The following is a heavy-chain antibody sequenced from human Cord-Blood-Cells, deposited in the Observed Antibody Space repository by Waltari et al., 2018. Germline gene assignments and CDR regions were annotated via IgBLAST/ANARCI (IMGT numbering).Heavy chain of an antibody. CDR3: AKEGRTGTFDY. CDR1: GFTFSSYA. CDR2: ISGSGGST. V-gene: IGHV3-23*01. Sequence: EVQLLESGGGLVQPGGSLRLSCAASGFTFSSYAMRWVRQAPGKGLEWVSAISGSGGSTYCAESVKGRFTISIDNSKNWLYLQMNSLRAYDTAVYYCAKEGRTGTFDYWGQGTLVTVSS. D-gene: IGHD1-7*01. J-gene: IGHJ4*02.